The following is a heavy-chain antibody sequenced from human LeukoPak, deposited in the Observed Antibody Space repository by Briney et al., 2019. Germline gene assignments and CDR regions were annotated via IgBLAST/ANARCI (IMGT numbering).Heavy chain of an antibody. CDR2: IRYDGSYK. CDR3: AKDTPGMVRGHFDY. D-gene: IGHD3-10*01. V-gene: IGHV3-30*02. Sequence: GGSLRLSCAASGFTFSSYGMHWVRQAPGKGLEWVAFIRYDGSYKYFADSVKGRFTISRDNSKNTLYLQMNSLRAEDTAVYYCAKDTPGMVRGHFDYRGQGTLITVSS. CDR1: GFTFSSYG. J-gene: IGHJ4*02.